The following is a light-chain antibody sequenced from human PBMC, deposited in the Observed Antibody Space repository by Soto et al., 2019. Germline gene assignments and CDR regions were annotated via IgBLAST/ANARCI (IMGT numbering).Light chain of an antibody. CDR3: QQYYTTLT. CDR2: WAS. CDR1: QSVLLTSNNKNY. Sequence: DIVLTQSPDSLAVSLGERATINCKSSQSVLLTSNNKNYLAWYQQKPGQPPKALISWASTRESGVPDRFSGSGSGTDFTLTITSLQAEDVAVYYCQQYYTTLTFGGGTKVEIK. J-gene: IGKJ4*01. V-gene: IGKV4-1*01.